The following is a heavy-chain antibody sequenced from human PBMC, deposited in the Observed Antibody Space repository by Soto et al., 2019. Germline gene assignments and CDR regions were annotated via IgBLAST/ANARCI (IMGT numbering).Heavy chain of an antibody. Sequence: LRLSCAASGFTFSSYWMHWVRQAPGKGLVWVSRINYDGSSTSYADSVKGRFIISRDDAKNTLYLQMNSLRGEDTAVYYCARGSSWATDYWGQGILVTVSS. CDR1: GFTFSSYW. V-gene: IGHV3-74*01. CDR2: INYDGSST. D-gene: IGHD6-13*01. CDR3: ARGSSWATDY. J-gene: IGHJ4*02.